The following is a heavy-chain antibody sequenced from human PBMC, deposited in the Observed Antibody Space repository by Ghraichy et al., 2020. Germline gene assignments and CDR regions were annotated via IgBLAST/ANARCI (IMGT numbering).Heavy chain of an antibody. CDR3: AREGLQGSGRYWHLDL. J-gene: IGHJ2*01. V-gene: IGHV3-21*06. Sequence: GGSLRLSCEPSGFIFGGYGLNWVRQAPGKGLEWISRISGDNVLINYADSVKGRFIISRDNAKNSLYLQLNSLRDEDTAVYYCAREGLQGSGRYWHLDLWGRGTLVTVSS. CDR2: ISGDNVLI. D-gene: IGHD6-19*01. CDR1: GFIFGGYG.